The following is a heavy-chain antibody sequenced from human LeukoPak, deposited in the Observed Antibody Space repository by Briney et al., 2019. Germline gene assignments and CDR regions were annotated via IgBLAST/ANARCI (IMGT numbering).Heavy chain of an antibody. D-gene: IGHD5-12*01. CDR3: ARVAHSGYDLEAFDY. J-gene: IGHJ4*02. V-gene: IGHV1-2*06. CDR2: INPNSGGT. Sequence: ASVKVPCKASGYTFTDYYTHWVRQAPGQGLEWMGRINPNSGGTNYAQKFQGRVTMTRDTSISTAYMELNSLRSDDTAVYYCARVAHSGYDLEAFDYWGQGTLVTVSS. CDR1: GYTFTDYY.